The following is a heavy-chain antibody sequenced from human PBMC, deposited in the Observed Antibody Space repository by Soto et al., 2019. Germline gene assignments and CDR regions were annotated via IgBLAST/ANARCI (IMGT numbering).Heavy chain of an antibody. CDR2: IYWDGDE. J-gene: IGHJ4*02. CDR1: GFSLSTSAEG. V-gene: IGHV2-5*02. D-gene: IGHD2-2*01. Sequence: QITLKESGPTLVKPTQPLTLTCTFSGFSLSTSAEGVGWIRQPPGKALEWLALIYWDGDERYSPSLKSRLTITKDTSKNQVVLTMTNMGPADTATYSCAHGSCTSADCYPNPYLDYWGQGILVTVSS. CDR3: AHGSCTSADCYPNPYLDY.